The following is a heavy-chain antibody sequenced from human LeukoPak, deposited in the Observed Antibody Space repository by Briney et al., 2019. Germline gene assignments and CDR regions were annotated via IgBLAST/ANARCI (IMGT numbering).Heavy chain of an antibody. Sequence: SETLSLTCTLSGGSITSGRYYWTWIRQHPQRGLEWIGYVSYSGSTNYNSSLKSRLTISADTSKNQFYLRLTSVTAADTAVYYCARDPRGDITGTTFDRWGQGTLVTVSS. CDR2: VSYSGST. D-gene: IGHD1-20*01. CDR3: ARDPRGDITGTTFDR. CDR1: GGSITSGRYY. J-gene: IGHJ5*02. V-gene: IGHV4-31*03.